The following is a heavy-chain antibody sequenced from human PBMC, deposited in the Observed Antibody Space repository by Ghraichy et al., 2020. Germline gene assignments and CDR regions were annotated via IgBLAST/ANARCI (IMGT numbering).Heavy chain of an antibody. CDR1: GFTFNNFA. J-gene: IGHJ4*02. CDR2: ISSDGNNK. Sequence: GGSLRLSCAASGFTFNNFAMHWVRQAPGKGLEWVAVISSDGNNKYYVDSVKGRFTISRDNSKNTLYLQMNSLIAEDTAVYYCMTSRQQLVRQDYWGQGTLVTVSS. V-gene: IGHV3-30*04. D-gene: IGHD6-13*01. CDR3: MTSRQQLVRQDY.